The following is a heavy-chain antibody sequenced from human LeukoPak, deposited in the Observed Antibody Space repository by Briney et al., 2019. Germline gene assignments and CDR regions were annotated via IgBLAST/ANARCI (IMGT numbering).Heavy chain of an antibody. V-gene: IGHV3-74*01. CDR2: INSDGSST. D-gene: IGHD3-10*01. Sequence: GGSLRLSCAASGFTFSSYWMHWVRQAPGKGLVWVSRINSDGSSTSYADSVKGRFTISRDNAKNTLYLQMNGLRAEDTAVYYCARRVIRLGFDPWDQGTLVTVSS. CDR1: GFTFSSYW. J-gene: IGHJ5*02. CDR3: ARRVIRLGFDP.